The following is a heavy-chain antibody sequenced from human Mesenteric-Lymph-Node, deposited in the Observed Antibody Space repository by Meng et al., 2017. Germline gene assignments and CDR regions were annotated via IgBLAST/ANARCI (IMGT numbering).Heavy chain of an antibody. CDR2: IKSKTDGGTT. CDR3: ARALSMAPVGC. CDR1: GFTFSYYY. Sequence: GESLKISCAASGFTFSYYYMSGVRQAPGKGLEWVGRIKSKTDGGTTDYAAPVKGRFTISRDDSKNTLYLQMNSLRAEDTAVYYCARALSMAPVGCWGQGTLVTVSS. V-gene: IGHV3-15*01. D-gene: IGHD2/OR15-2a*01. J-gene: IGHJ4*02.